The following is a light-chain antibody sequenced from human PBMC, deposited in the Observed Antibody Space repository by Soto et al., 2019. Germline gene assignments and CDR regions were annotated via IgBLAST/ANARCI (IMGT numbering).Light chain of an antibody. Sequence: SYVLTQPPSVSVAPGETARISCEENNIGSKSVHWYQHKSGRAPVLVIFYNSARPSGIPERFSGSNSGNTATLTISRVEAGDEADYYCQLWDTTSDHPGVFGTGTKLTVL. CDR3: QLWDTTSDHPGV. CDR1: NIGSKS. J-gene: IGLJ1*01. V-gene: IGLV3-21*04. CDR2: YNS.